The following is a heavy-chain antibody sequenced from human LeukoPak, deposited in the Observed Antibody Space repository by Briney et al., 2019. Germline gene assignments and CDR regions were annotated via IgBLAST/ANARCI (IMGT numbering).Heavy chain of an antibody. J-gene: IGHJ4*02. CDR3: SGHGYNSY. D-gene: IGHD5-24*01. CDR2: MSGAGNT. CDR1: GFTIGNNG. V-gene: IGHV3-23*01. Sequence: GGSLRLSCAASGFTIGNNGLSWFRQAPGKGLEWVSDMSGAGNTYYAESVKGRFTISRDNSKNTLYLQMNSLRAEDTALYYASGHGYNSYWGQGTLDAVSS.